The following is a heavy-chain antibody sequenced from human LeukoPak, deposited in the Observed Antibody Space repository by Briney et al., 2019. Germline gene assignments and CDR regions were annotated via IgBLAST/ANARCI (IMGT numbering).Heavy chain of an antibody. Sequence: GGSLRLSCAASEFTFSTYSMNWVRQAPGKGLEWVSSISSGSTYIYYADSVKGRFTISRDNAKNSLYLQMNSLRAEDTAVYYCARVQKSRKSVASAVDCWGQGTVVIVSS. CDR3: ARVQKSRKSVASAVDC. CDR1: EFTFSTYS. J-gene: IGHJ4*02. D-gene: IGHD5-12*01. CDR2: ISSGSTYI. V-gene: IGHV3-21*01.